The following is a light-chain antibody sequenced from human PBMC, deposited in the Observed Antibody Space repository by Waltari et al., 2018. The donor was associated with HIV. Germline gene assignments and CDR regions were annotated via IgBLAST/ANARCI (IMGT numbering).Light chain of an antibody. Sequence: QSVLTQPPSVSGAPGQKVTISCTGSTPNIGADNDVHWYQQLPGRAPKVLIYGNTKRPSGIPDRFSGSKSGTSASLAITGLQSDDEADYYCHSYDSGLGALFGGGTKVTVL. CDR1: TPNIGADND. CDR2: GNT. V-gene: IGLV1-40*01. J-gene: IGLJ3*02. CDR3: HSYDSGLGAL.